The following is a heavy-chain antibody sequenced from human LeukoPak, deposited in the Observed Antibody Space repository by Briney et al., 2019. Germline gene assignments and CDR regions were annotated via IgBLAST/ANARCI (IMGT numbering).Heavy chain of an antibody. D-gene: IGHD3-10*01. J-gene: IGHJ4*02. V-gene: IGHV1-8*01. CDR1: GYTFTSYD. CDR2: MNPNSGNT. CDR3: ATSGYYGSGYDKYYFDY. Sequence: GASVKVSCKASGYTFTSYDINWVRQATGQGLEWMGWMNPNSGNTGYAQKFQGRVTMTRNTSISTAYMELSSLRSEDTAVYYCATSGYYGSGYDKYYFDYWGQGTLVTVSS.